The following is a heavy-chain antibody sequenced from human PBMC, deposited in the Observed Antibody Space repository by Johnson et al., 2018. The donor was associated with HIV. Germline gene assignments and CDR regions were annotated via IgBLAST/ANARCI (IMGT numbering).Heavy chain of an antibody. Sequence: VQLVESGGGVVQPGGSLRLSCAASGFTVNNNYMTWVRQAPGKGLEWVSVIYSGGSTYYTESVKGRFTVSRDNSKNTLYLQMNTMRAGDTALYYCARVAADRSGYYRDAFDLWGQGTLVTVSS. CDR3: ARVAADRSGYYRDAFDL. CDR1: GFTVNNNY. V-gene: IGHV3-66*01. J-gene: IGHJ3*01. CDR2: IYSGGST. D-gene: IGHD3-3*01.